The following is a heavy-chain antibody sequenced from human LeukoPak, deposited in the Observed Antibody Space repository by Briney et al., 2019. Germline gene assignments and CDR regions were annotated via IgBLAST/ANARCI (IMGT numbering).Heavy chain of an antibody. V-gene: IGHV1-18*01. D-gene: IGHD4-23*01. Sequence: ASVKVSCKASDYTFTSYGISWVRQAPGQGLEWMGWISVYNGNTKYTQKFQGRVTMTTDTSTSTAYMELRSLRSEDTAVYYCARAVDLSLDYWGQGTLVTVSS. CDR2: ISVYNGNT. CDR1: DYTFTSYG. CDR3: ARAVDLSLDY. J-gene: IGHJ4*02.